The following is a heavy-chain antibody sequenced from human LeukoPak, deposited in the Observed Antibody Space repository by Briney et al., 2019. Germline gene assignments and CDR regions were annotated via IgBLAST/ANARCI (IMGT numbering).Heavy chain of an antibody. J-gene: IGHJ4*02. CDR3: ARDKGTSYLSSFDY. Sequence: SETLSLTCTVSGDSISTSNSYWGWIRQPPGRALEWIGSIYYGGNTYYNASLKSRATISVNTSKNQSSLKLTSVTAADTAVYYCARDKGTSYLSSFDYWGQGTLVTVSS. CDR2: IYYGGNT. V-gene: IGHV4-39*02. CDR1: GDSISTSNSY. D-gene: IGHD6-6*01.